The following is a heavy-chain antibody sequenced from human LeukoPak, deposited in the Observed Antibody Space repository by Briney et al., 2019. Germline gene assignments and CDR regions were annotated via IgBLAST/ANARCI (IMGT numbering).Heavy chain of an antibody. CDR1: GFTFSSYA. D-gene: IGHD6-13*01. CDR2: ISSSSSTI. CDR3: ARASSSSWYSEYYYYYMDV. J-gene: IGHJ6*03. V-gene: IGHV3-48*01. Sequence: GGSLRLSCAASGFTFSSYAMHWVRQAPGKGLEWVSYISSSSSTIYYADSVKGRFTISRDNAKNSLYLQMNSLRAEDTAVYYCARASSSSWYSEYYYYYMDVWGKGTTVTVSS.